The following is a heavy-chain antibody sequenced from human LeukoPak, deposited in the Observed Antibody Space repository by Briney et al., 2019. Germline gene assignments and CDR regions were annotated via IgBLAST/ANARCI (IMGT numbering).Heavy chain of an antibody. D-gene: IGHD5-18*01. CDR3: ARGVYTYSYNLYYFDY. V-gene: IGHV4-34*01. J-gene: IGHJ4*02. Sequence: TSETLSLTCAVYGGSFSGYYWSWIRHPPGKGLEWIGEINHRGRTNYNPSLKSRVTMSVDTSKNQFSLKLNSVTAADTAVYYCARGVYTYSYNLYYFDYWGQGTLVTVSS. CDR2: INHRGRT. CDR1: GGSFSGYY.